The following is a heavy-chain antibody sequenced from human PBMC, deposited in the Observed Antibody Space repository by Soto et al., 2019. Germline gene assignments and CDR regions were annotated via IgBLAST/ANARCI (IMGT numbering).Heavy chain of an antibody. J-gene: IGHJ4*02. D-gene: IGHD2-8*02. CDR2: INHSGST. CDR1: GGPFSGYY. Sequence: QVQLQQWGAGLLKPSEPLSLTCAAYGGPFSGYYWTWIRQPPGTGLEWLGEINHSGSTNYTPSPTSRVTISVDTSKNQFSLKLTSVTAADTAVYYCARDKITGLFDYWGQGTVVTVSS. CDR3: ARDKITGLFDY. V-gene: IGHV4-34*01.